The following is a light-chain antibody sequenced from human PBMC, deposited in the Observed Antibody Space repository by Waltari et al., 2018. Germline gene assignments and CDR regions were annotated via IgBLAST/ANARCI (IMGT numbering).Light chain of an antibody. V-gene: IGLV2-11*01. CDR3: CSYAGSYTFGV. J-gene: IGLJ2*01. CDR2: EIN. CDR1: SSDGGCSNS. Sequence: QSALTQPRSVSGSPGQSVTISCTGTSSDGGCSNSVPWYQQPPGKAPKLLIYEINNRPSGVPDRFSGSKSGNTASLTISGLQAEDEADYYCCSYAGSYTFGVFGGGTKVTVL.